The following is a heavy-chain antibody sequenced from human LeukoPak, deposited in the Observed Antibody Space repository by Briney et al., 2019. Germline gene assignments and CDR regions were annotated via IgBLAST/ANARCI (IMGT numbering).Heavy chain of an antibody. Sequence: GGSLRLSCAASGFTFNNFGVHWVRQAPGKGLEWVAVISYDGSNKYYADSVKGRFTISRDNSKNTLYLQMNSLRAEDTAVYYCAKDQGYYGSGRPPWSWGQGTLVTASS. D-gene: IGHD3-10*01. J-gene: IGHJ4*02. CDR1: GFTFNNFG. V-gene: IGHV3-30*18. CDR2: ISYDGSNK. CDR3: AKDQGYYGSGRPPWS.